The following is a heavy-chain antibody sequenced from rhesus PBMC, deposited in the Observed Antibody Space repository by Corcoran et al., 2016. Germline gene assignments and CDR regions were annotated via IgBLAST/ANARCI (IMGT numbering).Heavy chain of an antibody. Sequence: HLRCPAPAVLRPPRPRPLTSAFPVAPFTGVTCSAGSALPPGTGLEWFGGIYGSGGSTEYNPSLKSRVTISIDTSKNQFSRKLSSVTAADTAVYYCARLVVERWLNFDYWGQGVLVTVSS. CDR1: VAPFTGVTC. V-gene: IGHV4-93*02. J-gene: IGHJ4*01. CDR3: ARLVVERWLNFDY. D-gene: IGHD2-39*02. CDR2: IYGSGGST.